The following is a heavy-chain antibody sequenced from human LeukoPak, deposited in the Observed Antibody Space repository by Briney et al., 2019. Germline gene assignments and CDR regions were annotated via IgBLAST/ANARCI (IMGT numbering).Heavy chain of an antibody. Sequence: SETLSLTCTVSGYSISSGYYWGWIRQPPGKGLEWIRSIYHSGSTYYNPSLKSRVTISVDTSKNQFSLKLRSVTAADTAVYYCARHAAFGGFDPWGQGTLVTVSS. CDR1: GYSISSGYY. J-gene: IGHJ5*02. CDR2: IYHSGST. D-gene: IGHD3-16*01. V-gene: IGHV4-38-2*02. CDR3: ARHAAFGGFDP.